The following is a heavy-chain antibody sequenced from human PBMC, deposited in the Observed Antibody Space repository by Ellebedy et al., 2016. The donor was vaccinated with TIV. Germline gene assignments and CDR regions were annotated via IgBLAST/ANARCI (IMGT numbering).Heavy chain of an antibody. CDR3: AREGITMVRGRWGWFDP. J-gene: IGHJ5*02. D-gene: IGHD3-10*01. CDR1: GYTFTGYY. Sequence: ASVKVSCKASGYTFTGYYMHWVRQAPGQGLEWMGWINPNSGGTNYAQKFQGRVTMTRDTSISTAYMELSRLRSDDTAVYYCAREGITMVRGRWGWFDPWGQGTLVTVSS. CDR2: INPNSGGT. V-gene: IGHV1-2*02.